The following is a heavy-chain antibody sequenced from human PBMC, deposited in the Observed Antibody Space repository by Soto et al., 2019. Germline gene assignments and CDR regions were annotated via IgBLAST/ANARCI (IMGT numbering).Heavy chain of an antibody. CDR2: ISGSNGAT. Sequence: ASVKVSCKFSGYSFINYGMTWVRQAPGQGLEWMGWISGSNGATNYAQRFQGRVTLTTDTSTNTAYMELRSLKLDDTAVYYCARDSIRLNINGNWFDSWGQGTLVTVSS. CDR3: ARDSIRLNINGNWFDS. J-gene: IGHJ5*01. V-gene: IGHV1-18*04. CDR1: GYSFINYG. D-gene: IGHD2-8*01.